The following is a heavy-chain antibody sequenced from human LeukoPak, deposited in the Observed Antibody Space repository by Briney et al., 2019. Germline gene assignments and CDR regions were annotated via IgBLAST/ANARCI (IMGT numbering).Heavy chain of an antibody. CDR2: IYSDGGT. CDR3: AKYGPQDSGSSHFDY. J-gene: IGHJ4*02. Sequence: GGSLRLSCAASGFTVSSNYMSWVRQAPGKGLEWVSVIYSDGGTYYSDYVKGRFTISRDYSKNTLYLQMSSLRVEDTAIYYCAKYGPQDSGSSHFDYWGQGALVTVSS. V-gene: IGHV3-53*01. D-gene: IGHD1-26*01. CDR1: GFTVSSNY.